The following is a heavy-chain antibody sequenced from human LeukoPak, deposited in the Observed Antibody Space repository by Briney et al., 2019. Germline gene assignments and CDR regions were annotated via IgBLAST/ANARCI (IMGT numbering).Heavy chain of an antibody. J-gene: IGHJ3*02. CDR1: GYTFSSYD. CDR2: MNPDSGNA. Sequence: ASVKVSCKASGYTFSSYDINWVRQATGQGLEWMGWMNPDSGNAGYAQKFQGRVTMTRNTSISTAYMELSSRRSDDTAVYYCARDIGIRYFDWLLSDWDDAFDIWGQGTMVTVSS. D-gene: IGHD3-9*01. CDR3: ARDIGIRYFDWLLSDWDDAFDI. V-gene: IGHV1-8*01.